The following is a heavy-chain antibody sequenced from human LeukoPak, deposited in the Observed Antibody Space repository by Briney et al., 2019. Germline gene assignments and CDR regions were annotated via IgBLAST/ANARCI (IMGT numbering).Heavy chain of an antibody. J-gene: IGHJ4*02. D-gene: IGHD3-22*01. CDR2: IYHSGST. CDR3: ARVSYYYDSSGYYNDY. V-gene: IGHV4-38-2*02. Sequence: PSETLSLTCTVSGYSISSGYYWGWIRQPPGKGLEWIGSIYHSGSTYYNPSLKSRVTISVDTSKNQFSLKLSSVTAADTAVYYCARVSYYYDSSGYYNDYWGQGTLVTVSS. CDR1: GYSISSGYY.